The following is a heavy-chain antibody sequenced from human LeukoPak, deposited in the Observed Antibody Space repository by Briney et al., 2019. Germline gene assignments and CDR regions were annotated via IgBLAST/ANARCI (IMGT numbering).Heavy chain of an antibody. CDR1: GGTFSNYA. V-gene: IGHV1-69*01. D-gene: IGHD6-13*01. CDR2: IIPILGIA. Sequence: SVKVSCKASGGTFSNYAINWVRQAPGQGLEWMGGIIPILGIANYAQRFQGRVTITADESTSTAYMELSSLRSEDTAVYYCAELPAAGRNFDYWGQGTLVTVSS. J-gene: IGHJ4*02. CDR3: AELPAAGRNFDY.